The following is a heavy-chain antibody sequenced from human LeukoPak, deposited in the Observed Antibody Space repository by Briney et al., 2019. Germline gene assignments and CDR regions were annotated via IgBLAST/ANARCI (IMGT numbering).Heavy chain of an antibody. CDR1: GFTFSNYA. CDR3: EMILVGDTNGPLNI. D-gene: IGHD2-8*01. CDR2: LSRSGAT. J-gene: IGHJ3*02. Sequence: GGSLRLSCAGSGFTFSNYAMSWVRQAPGKGLEWVSSLSRSGATFYADSVKDRFTISRDVSTNTLYLQMDSLRAEDTALYDWEMILVGDTNGPLNIWGQGTMVTASS. V-gene: IGHV3-23*01.